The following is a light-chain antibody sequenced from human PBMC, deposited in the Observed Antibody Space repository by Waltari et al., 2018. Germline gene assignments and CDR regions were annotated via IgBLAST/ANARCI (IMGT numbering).Light chain of an antibody. CDR2: GAS. CDR3: QQCGSSPPYS. J-gene: IGKJ2*03. Sequence: EIVLTLSPATLSLSPGDRATISCRASQSVRSNYLAWYQHKPGQAPRLLIYGASIRATGIPDRFSGSGSGTDFTLTISRLEPEDFAVYYCQQCGSSPPYSFGQGTKLEIK. CDR1: QSVRSNY. V-gene: IGKV3-20*01.